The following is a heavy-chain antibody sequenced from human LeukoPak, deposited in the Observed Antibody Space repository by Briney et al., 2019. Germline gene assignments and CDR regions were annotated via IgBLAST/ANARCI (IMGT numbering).Heavy chain of an antibody. Sequence: SETLSLTCTVSGASVSNYYWSWIRQPPGKGLEWIGYFSYSGSTNYNPSLKSRVTISVDTSKNQFSLKLSSVTAADTAVYCCARGPLDSGYTYFDYWGQGTLVSVAS. CDR3: ARGPLDSGYTYFDY. D-gene: IGHD5-12*01. CDR2: FSYSGST. J-gene: IGHJ4*02. CDR1: GASVSNYY. V-gene: IGHV4-59*02.